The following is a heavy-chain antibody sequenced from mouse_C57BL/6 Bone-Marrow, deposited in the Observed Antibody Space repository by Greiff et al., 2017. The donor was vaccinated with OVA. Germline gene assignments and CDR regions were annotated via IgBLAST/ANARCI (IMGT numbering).Heavy chain of an antibody. V-gene: IGHV1-4*01. CDR3: ARALLGAWFAY. CDR1: GYTFTSYT. Sequence: QVQLQQSGAELARPGASVKMSCKASGYTFTSYTMPWVKQRPGQGLEWIGYINPSGGYTKYNQKFKDKATLTADKSSSTAYMRLSSLSSEDSAVYYCARALLGAWFAYWGQGTLVTVSA. J-gene: IGHJ3*01. D-gene: IGHD4-1*01. CDR2: INPSGGYT.